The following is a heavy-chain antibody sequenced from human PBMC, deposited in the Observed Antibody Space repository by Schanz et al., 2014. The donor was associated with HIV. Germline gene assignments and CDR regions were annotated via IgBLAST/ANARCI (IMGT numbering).Heavy chain of an antibody. CDR1: GFTFSSYA. J-gene: IGHJ3*01. Sequence: EVQLLESGGGLVQPGGSLRLSCVASGFTFSSYAMTWVRQAPGKGLEWVSYITPDGSVTYADSVKGRFTASRDSSKNTLFLQMNSLRVEDTATYYCRVFMFTYDVWGQGTMVTVSS. D-gene: IGHD3-16*01. CDR2: ITPDGSVT. V-gene: IGHV3-23*01. CDR3: RVFMFTYDV.